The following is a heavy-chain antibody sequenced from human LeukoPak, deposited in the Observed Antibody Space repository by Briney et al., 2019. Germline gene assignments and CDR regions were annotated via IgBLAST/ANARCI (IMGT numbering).Heavy chain of an antibody. Sequence: ASVKVSCKASGYTFTSYYIHWVRQAPGQGLEWMGIINPSGGSTAYAQKFQGRVTMTRDTSTSTVYMELSSLRSEDTAVYYCARSSELPMFDYWGQGTLVTVSS. V-gene: IGHV1-46*01. CDR2: INPSGGST. D-gene: IGHD1-7*01. J-gene: IGHJ4*02. CDR1: GYTFTSYY. CDR3: ARSSELPMFDY.